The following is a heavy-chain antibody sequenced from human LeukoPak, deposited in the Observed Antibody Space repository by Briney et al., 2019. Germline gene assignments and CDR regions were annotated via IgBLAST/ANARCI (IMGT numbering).Heavy chain of an antibody. CDR1: GGTFSSYA. CDR3: ARDPLATKYYFDY. CDR2: IIPIFGTE. Sequence: SVKVSXKASGGTFSSYAISWVRQAPGQGLEWMGRIIPIFGTENYAQKFQGRVTITTDESTSTAYMELSSLRSEDTAVYYCARDPLATKYYFDYWGQGTLVTVSS. J-gene: IGHJ4*02. D-gene: IGHD5-24*01. V-gene: IGHV1-69*05.